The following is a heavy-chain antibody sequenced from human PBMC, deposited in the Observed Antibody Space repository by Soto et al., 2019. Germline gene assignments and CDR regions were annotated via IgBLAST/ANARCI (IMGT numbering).Heavy chain of an antibody. Sequence: QVQLVQSGAELKKPGASVKISCETSGYRFSTSGIHWLRQAPGQSLEWMGWINAVDGDTKYSQKFQGRVTLSRDTSASTAYMELSSLTSEDTSIYYCARDSQRVQIPSTGWFDPWGQGTVVTVSS. V-gene: IGHV1-3*01. CDR2: INAVDGDT. D-gene: IGHD2-2*01. CDR3: ARDSQRVQIPSTGWFDP. CDR1: GYRFSTSG. J-gene: IGHJ5*02.